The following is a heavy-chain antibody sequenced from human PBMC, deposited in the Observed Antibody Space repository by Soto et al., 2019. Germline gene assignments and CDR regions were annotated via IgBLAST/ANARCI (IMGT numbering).Heavy chain of an antibody. V-gene: IGHV3-21*01. J-gene: IGHJ6*02. CDR2: ISSSSSYI. Sequence: GGSLRLSCAASGFTFSSYSMNWVRQAPGKGLEWVSSISSSSSYIYYADSVKGRFTISRDNAKNSLYLQMNSLRAEDTAVYYCARDHTRRYCSSTSCYTKEYYYYYYGMDVWGQGTTVTVSS. D-gene: IGHD2-2*02. CDR1: GFTFSSYS. CDR3: ARDHTRRYCSSTSCYTKEYYYYYYGMDV.